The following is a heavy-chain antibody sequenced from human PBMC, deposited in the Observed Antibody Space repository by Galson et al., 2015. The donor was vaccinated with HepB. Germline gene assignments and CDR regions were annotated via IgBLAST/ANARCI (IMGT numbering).Heavy chain of an antibody. D-gene: IGHD3-10*01. Sequence: SVKVSCKASGYTFNSYGISWVRQAPGQGLEWMGWISAYNGNTKYAQKFQGRVTMTTDTSTSTAYLELRSLRSDDTAVYYCARAIELLWFGGDLDYYGLDVWGQGTTVTVSS. J-gene: IGHJ6*02. V-gene: IGHV1-18*04. CDR3: ARAIELLWFGGDLDYYGLDV. CDR2: ISAYNGNT. CDR1: GYTFNSYG.